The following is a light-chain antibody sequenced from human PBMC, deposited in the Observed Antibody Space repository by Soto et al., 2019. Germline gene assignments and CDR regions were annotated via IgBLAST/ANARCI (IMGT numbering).Light chain of an antibody. V-gene: IGKV3-20*01. J-gene: IGKJ1*01. CDR1: QSVSSSY. CDR3: QHYGSSPRT. CDR2: GAS. Sequence: TQSPATLTVSPGETSTLSCRASQSVSSSYLTWYQQKPGQAPRLLIYGASSRATGIPDRFSGSGSGTDFILTISRLEPEDFAVYYCQHYGSSPRTFGQGTKVDIK.